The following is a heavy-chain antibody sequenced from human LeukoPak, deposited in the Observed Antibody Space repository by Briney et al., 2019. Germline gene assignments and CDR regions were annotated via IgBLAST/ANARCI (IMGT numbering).Heavy chain of an antibody. D-gene: IGHD3-16*01. CDR1: GFTFSSYA. Sequence: PGGSLRLSCAASGFTFSSYAMSWVRQATGKGLEWVAYISYEGSNKKEADSVKGRFTISRDNSKNTLYLQMNSLRPEDTAVYYCAKPQGGSPPRPFDYWGQGTLVTVSS. CDR2: ISYEGSNK. J-gene: IGHJ4*02. V-gene: IGHV3-30*02. CDR3: AKPQGGSPPRPFDY.